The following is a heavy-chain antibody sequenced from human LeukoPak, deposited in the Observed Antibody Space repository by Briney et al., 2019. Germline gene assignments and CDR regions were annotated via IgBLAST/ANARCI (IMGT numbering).Heavy chain of an antibody. Sequence: GGSVKVSSKASGHTFTRYYIARGGHAPPPRGEWMGIINPSGGSTSYAQKFQGRVTMTRDTSTSTVYMELSSLRSEDTAVYYCARERYAPGAFDIWGQGTMVTVSS. CDR1: GHTFTRYY. J-gene: IGHJ3*02. CDR2: INPSGGST. D-gene: IGHD5-12*01. V-gene: IGHV1-46*01. CDR3: ARERYAPGAFDI.